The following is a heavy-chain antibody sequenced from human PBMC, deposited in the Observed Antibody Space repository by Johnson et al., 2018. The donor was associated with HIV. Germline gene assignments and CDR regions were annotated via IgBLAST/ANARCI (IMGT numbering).Heavy chain of an antibody. D-gene: IGHD3-22*01. V-gene: IGHV3-66*01. Sequence: VQLVESGGGLVKPGGSLRLSCAASGFTFSSYDMHWVRQATGKGLEWVSVIYSGGSTYYADSVKGRFTISRDNSKNTLYLQMNSLRAEDTAVYYCAQMWGYYDSAAFDIWGQGTMVTVSS. CDR2: IYSGGST. J-gene: IGHJ3*02. CDR1: GFTFSSYD. CDR3: AQMWGYYDSAAFDI.